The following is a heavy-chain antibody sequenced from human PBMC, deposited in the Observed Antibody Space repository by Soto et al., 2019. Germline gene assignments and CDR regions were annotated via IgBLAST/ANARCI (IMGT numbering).Heavy chain of an antibody. V-gene: IGHV3-23*01. Sequence: TGGSLRLSCAASGFTFSSYAMSWVRQAPGKGLEWVSAISGSGGSTYYADSVKGRFTISRDNSKNTLYLQMNSLRAEDTAVYYCAKDGGYCSGGSCLKRGYYYYYGMDVWGQGTTVTVSS. D-gene: IGHD2-15*01. CDR3: AKDGGYCSGGSCLKRGYYYYYGMDV. CDR1: GFTFSSYA. J-gene: IGHJ6*02. CDR2: ISGSGGST.